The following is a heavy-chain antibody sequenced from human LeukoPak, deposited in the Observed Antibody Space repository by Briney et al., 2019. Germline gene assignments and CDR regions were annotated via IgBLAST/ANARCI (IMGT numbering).Heavy chain of an antibody. J-gene: IGHJ1*01. V-gene: IGHV4-39*01. CDR1: GGSISSSSYY. CDR3: ARRRRMQLDPFQR. CDR2: IYYSGST. D-gene: IGHD6-6*01. Sequence: PSETLSLTCTVSGGSISSSSYYWGWIRQPPGTGLEWLGSIYYSGSTYYNPSLKSRVTISVDTSKNQFSLKLSSVTAADTAVYYCARRRRMQLDPFQRWGQGTLVTVSS.